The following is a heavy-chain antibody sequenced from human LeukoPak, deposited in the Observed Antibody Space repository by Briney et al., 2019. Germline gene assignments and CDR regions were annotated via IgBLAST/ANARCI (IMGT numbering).Heavy chain of an antibody. J-gene: IGHJ5*02. Sequence: GASVKVSCKASGGTFISYAISWVRQAPGKGLEWMGRIIPIFGIANYAQKFQGRVTITADKSTSTAYMELSSLRSEDTAVYYCARSSSGFDFNNWFDPWGQGTLVTVSS. D-gene: IGHD5-12*01. V-gene: IGHV1-69*04. CDR3: ARSSSGFDFNNWFDP. CDR2: IIPIFGIA. CDR1: GGTFISYA.